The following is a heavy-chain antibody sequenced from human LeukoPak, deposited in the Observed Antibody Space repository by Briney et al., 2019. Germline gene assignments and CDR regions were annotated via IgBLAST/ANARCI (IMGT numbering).Heavy chain of an antibody. D-gene: IGHD2-2*01. Sequence: ASVKVSCKASGYIFSNYGISWVRQAPGQGLEWMGWISAYNGNRDYAQKVQGRVSTTADTSTSTATMELRSLRTDDTAVYYCARDLQARATISSHCFDPWGQGTLVTVSS. V-gene: IGHV1-18*01. J-gene: IGHJ5*02. CDR2: ISAYNGNR. CDR3: ARDLQARATISSHCFDP. CDR1: GYIFSNYG.